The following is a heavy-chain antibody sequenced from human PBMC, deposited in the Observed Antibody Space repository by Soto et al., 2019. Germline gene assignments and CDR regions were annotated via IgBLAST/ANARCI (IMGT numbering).Heavy chain of an antibody. CDR3: AKDLVRAVATSNYYYYGMDV. D-gene: IGHD6-19*01. CDR1: GFTFSSYG. Sequence: GGSLRLSCAASGFTFSSYGIHWVRQAPGKGLEWVAVISYDGSNKYYADSVKGRFTISRDNSKNTLYLQMNSLRAEDTAVYYCAKDLVRAVATSNYYYYGMDVWGQGTTVTVSS. J-gene: IGHJ6*02. CDR2: ISYDGSNK. V-gene: IGHV3-30*18.